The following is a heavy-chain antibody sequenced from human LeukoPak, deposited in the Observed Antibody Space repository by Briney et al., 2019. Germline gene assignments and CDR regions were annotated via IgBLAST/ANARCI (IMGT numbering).Heavy chain of an antibody. CDR3: ARGGAARLFSWFDP. J-gene: IGHJ5*02. V-gene: IGHV1-69*05. CDR2: IIPIFGTA. D-gene: IGHD6-6*01. Sequence: SVKLSCNASGGTFSSYAISWVRQAPGQGLEWMGGIIPIFGTANYAQKFQGRVTITTDESTSTAYMELSSLRSEDTAVYYCARGGAARLFSWFDPWGQGTLVSVSS. CDR1: GGTFSSYA.